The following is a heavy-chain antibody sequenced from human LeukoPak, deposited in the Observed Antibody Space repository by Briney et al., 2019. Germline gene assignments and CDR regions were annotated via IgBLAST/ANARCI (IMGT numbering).Heavy chain of an antibody. D-gene: IGHD6-19*01. CDR3: ARASSSSGWYLGEYYFDY. Sequence: SETLSLTCAVYGGSFSGYYWSWIRQPPGKGLEWIGEINHSGSTNYNPSLKSRVTISVDTSKNQFSLKLSSVTAADTAVYYCARASSSSGWYLGEYYFDYWGQGTLVTVSS. V-gene: IGHV4-34*01. J-gene: IGHJ4*02. CDR2: INHSGST. CDR1: GGSFSGYY.